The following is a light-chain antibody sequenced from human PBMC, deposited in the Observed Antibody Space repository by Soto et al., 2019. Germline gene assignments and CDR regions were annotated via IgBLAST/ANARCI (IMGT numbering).Light chain of an antibody. Sequence: EIVLTQSPATLSLSPGERATLSCRASQSVRGSLAWYQQKPGQAPRLLIYDASNRATDIPARFSGGGSGTDFTLTISSLEPEDFAVYYCQQRSNWPTFGPGTKVDIK. CDR3: QQRSNWPT. CDR2: DAS. CDR1: QSVRGS. V-gene: IGKV3-11*01. J-gene: IGKJ3*01.